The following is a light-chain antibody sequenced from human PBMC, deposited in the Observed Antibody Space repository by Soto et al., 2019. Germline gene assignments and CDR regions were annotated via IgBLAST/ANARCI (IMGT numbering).Light chain of an antibody. CDR2: WAS. V-gene: IGKV4-1*01. J-gene: IGKJ5*01. Sequence: IGRPMTTEYLAVSLGERATINCKSSQRVLYSSNNKNYLAWYQQKPGQPPKLLIYWASTRESGVPDRFSGSGSGTDFTLTISSLQAEDVALYYCQQYYSTPITFGHVARLEV. CDR3: QQYYSTPIT. CDR1: QRVLYSSNNKNY.